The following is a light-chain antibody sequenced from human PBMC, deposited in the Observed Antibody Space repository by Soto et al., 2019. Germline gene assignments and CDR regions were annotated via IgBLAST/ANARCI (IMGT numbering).Light chain of an antibody. CDR2: GAS. J-gene: IGKJ4*01. CDR1: QSVSSSY. CDR3: HQYGSSPALT. V-gene: IGKV3-20*01. Sequence: EIVLTQSPGTLSLSPGERATLSCRASQSVSSSYLAWYQQKPGQAPRLLIYGASSRATGIPDRFSGSGSGTDFTLTISRLEPEDFAVYYCHQYGSSPALTFGGGTNVEIK.